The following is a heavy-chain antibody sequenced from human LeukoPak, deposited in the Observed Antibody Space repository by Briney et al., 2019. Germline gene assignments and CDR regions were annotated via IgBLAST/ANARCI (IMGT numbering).Heavy chain of an antibody. CDR3: ERQGGGGRAFDI. CDR1: GDSISSSSYN. J-gene: IGHJ3*02. Sequence: PSETLSLTCTVSGDSISSSSYNWGWIRQPPGKGLEWVGNVYFSGNTYYNPSLKSRVAISVDTSKNQFSLNLRSVTAADTAVYYCERQGGGGRAFDIWGQGTMVTVSS. CDR2: VYFSGNT. D-gene: IGHD1-26*01. V-gene: IGHV4-39*01.